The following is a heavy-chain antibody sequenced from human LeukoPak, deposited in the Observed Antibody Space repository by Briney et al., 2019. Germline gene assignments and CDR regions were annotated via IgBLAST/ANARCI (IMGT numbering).Heavy chain of an antibody. CDR2: IYTSGST. CDR1: GGSISSGSYY. Sequence: SETLSLTCTVSGGSISSGSYYWSWIRQPAGKGLEWIGRIYTSGSTNYNPSLKSRVTISVDTSKNQFSLKLSSVTAADTAVYYCATGYFQHWGQGTLVTVSS. V-gene: IGHV4-61*02. CDR3: ATGYFQH. J-gene: IGHJ1*01.